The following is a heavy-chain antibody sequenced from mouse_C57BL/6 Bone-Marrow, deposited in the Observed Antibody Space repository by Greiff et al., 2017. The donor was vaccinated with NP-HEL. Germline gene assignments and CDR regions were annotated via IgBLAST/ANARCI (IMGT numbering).Heavy chain of an antibody. D-gene: IGHD1-1*01. V-gene: IGHV1-26*01. Sequence: EVQLQQSGPELVKPGASVKISCKASGYTFTDYYMNWVKQSHGKSLEWIGDINPNNGGTSYNQKFKGKATLTVDKSSSTAYMELRSLTSEDSAVYYCARGTLYYGSTPYWGQGTTLTVSS. CDR1: GYTFTDYY. CDR3: ARGTLYYGSTPY. CDR2: INPNNGGT. J-gene: IGHJ2*01.